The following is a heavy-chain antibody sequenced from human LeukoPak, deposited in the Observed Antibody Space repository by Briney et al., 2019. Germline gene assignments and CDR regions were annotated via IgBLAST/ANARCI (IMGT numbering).Heavy chain of an antibody. J-gene: IGHJ6*03. CDR2: IIPIFGTA. CDR3: AREEAYCGGDCYLEGTYYMDV. CDR1: GGTFSSYA. V-gene: IGHV1-69*06. Sequence: ASVKVSCKASGGTFSSYAISWVRQAPGQGLEWMGGIIPIFGTANYAQKFQGRVTITADKSTSTAYMELSSLRSEDTAVYYCAREEAYCGGDCYLEGTYYMDVWGKGTTVTISS. D-gene: IGHD2-21*02.